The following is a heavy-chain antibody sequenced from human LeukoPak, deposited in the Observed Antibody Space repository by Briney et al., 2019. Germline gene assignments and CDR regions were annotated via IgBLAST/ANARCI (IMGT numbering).Heavy chain of an antibody. CDR1: GFTFSRYW. CDR3: ARENFYGMDV. V-gene: IGHV3-74*01. J-gene: IGHJ6*02. CDR2: INSDGSTT. Sequence: PGGSLRLSCAASGFTFSRYWMNWVRQAPGRGLVWVSRINSDGSTTRYADSVKGRFTISRDNAKNTMYLQMNSLRAEDTAVHYCARENFYGMDVWGQGTTATVSS.